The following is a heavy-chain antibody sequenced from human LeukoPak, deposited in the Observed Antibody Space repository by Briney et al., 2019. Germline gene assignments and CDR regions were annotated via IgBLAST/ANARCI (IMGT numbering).Heavy chain of an antibody. CDR1: GYTLTVLS. Sequence: ASVKVSCKVSGYTLTVLSMHWVRRAPGKGLEWMVWITPNSGGTNYAQKFQGRVTMTRDTSTSTFYMDLSSLRSEDTAVYYCARHPSNYYDSSGYFGCFDPWGQGTLVTVSS. J-gene: IGHJ5*02. CDR3: ARHPSNYYDSSGYFGCFDP. V-gene: IGHV1-2*02. D-gene: IGHD3-22*01. CDR2: ITPNSGGT.